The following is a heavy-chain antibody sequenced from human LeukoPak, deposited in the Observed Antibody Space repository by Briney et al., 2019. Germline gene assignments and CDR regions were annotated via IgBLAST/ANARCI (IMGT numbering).Heavy chain of an antibody. D-gene: IGHD2-2*01. J-gene: IGHJ4*02. CDR2: ISGSGGST. Sequence: PGGSLRLSCAASGFTFSSYAMSWVRQAPGKGLEWVSAISGSGGSTYYADSVKGRFTISRDNFKNTLYLQMNSLRAEDTAVYYCAKGSSTSCRTSAFDYWGQGTLVTVSS. CDR1: GFTFSSYA. CDR3: AKGSSTSCRTSAFDY. V-gene: IGHV3-23*01.